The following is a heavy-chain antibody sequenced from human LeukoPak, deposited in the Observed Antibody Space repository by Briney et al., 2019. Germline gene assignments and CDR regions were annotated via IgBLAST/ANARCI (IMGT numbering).Heavy chain of an antibody. CDR2: IGGSGGTT. D-gene: IGHD6-19*01. Sequence: GGSLRLSCAASGFTFSTYWMSWVRQAPGKGLEWVSAIGGSGGTTDYADSVKGRFTISRDNSKNTLYLQMNSLRAEDTAIYYCARAQWRTYSYYYMDVWGKGTTVTVSS. CDR1: GFTFSTYW. V-gene: IGHV3-23*01. J-gene: IGHJ6*03. CDR3: ARAQWRTYSYYYMDV.